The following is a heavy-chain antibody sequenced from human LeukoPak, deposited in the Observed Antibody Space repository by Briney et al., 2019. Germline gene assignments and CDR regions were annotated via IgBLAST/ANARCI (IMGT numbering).Heavy chain of an antibody. CDR3: ARDCAYRSGIWYYYYMDV. D-gene: IGHD3-10*01. V-gene: IGHV3-7*01. J-gene: IGHJ6*03. CDR2: IKQDGSEK. Sequence: GGSLRLSSAASGFTFSSYWMSWVRQAPGKGLEWVANIKQDGSEKYYVDSVKGRFTISRDNAKNSLYLQMNSLRAEDTAVYYCARDCAYRSGIWYYYYMDVWGKGTTVTVSS. CDR1: GFTFSSYW.